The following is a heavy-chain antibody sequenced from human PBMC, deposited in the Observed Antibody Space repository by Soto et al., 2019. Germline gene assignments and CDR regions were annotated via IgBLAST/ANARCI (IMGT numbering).Heavy chain of an antibody. CDR2: IIYIFGTT. V-gene: IGHV1-69*13. Sequence: SVKVSCKASGGTFSSNAISWVRQAHGQGLEWMGGIIYIFGTTNYAQRFQGRVTITADESTSTVYMEMSSLRSEDTAVYYCACTDYYSNYYYYGMDVWGQGTTVTVSS. D-gene: IGHD3-9*01. J-gene: IGHJ6*02. CDR3: ACTDYYSNYYYYGMDV. CDR1: GGTFSSNA.